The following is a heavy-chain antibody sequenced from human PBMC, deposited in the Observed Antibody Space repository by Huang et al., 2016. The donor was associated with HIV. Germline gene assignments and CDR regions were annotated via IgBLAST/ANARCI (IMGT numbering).Heavy chain of an antibody. V-gene: IGHV1-18*01. CDR1: GYTFFTYS. CDR2: VSTYNGHT. D-gene: IGHD3-10*01. Sequence: QVQLVQSGPEMKKPGASVNVSCKASGYTFFTYSISWMRQAPGQGLEWMGWVSTYNGHTNYAQKFQGRLTLTTDVSTSSAYMELKNLRSDDTAVYYCARFRGPQVTLNWLDPWGQGTLVTVSS. J-gene: IGHJ5*02. CDR3: ARFRGPQVTLNWLDP.